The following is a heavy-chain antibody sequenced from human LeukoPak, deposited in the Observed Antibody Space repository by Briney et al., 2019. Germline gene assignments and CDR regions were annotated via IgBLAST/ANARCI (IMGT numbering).Heavy chain of an antibody. J-gene: IGHJ4*02. CDR1: GGSISSDNYY. D-gene: IGHD4-17*01. CDR3: ARDQPLYGDYSFVY. Sequence: SETLSLTCTVSGGSISSDNYYWSWIRQPPGKGLEWIGYIYYSGSTNYNPSLKSRVTISVDTSKNQFSLKLSSVTAADTAVYYCARDQPLYGDYSFVYWGQGTLVTVS. V-gene: IGHV4-61*01. CDR2: IYYSGST.